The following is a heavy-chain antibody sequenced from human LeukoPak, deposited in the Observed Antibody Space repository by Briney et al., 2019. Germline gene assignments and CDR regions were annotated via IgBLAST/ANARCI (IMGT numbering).Heavy chain of an antibody. J-gene: IGHJ4*02. V-gene: IGHV3-21*01. CDR1: GFTFKTYT. Sequence: GGSLRLSCAASGFTFKTYTMHWVRQAPGMGLEWVSSISSSSSYIFYADSVKGRFTISRDNAKNSLYLQMSSLRAEDTAVYYCAREDSGGLGYCSSTSCPRLDYWGQGTLVTVSS. CDR2: ISSSSSYI. D-gene: IGHD2-2*01. CDR3: AREDSGGLGYCSSTSCPRLDY.